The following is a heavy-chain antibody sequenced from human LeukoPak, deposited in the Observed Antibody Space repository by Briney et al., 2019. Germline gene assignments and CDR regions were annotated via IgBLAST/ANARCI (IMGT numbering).Heavy chain of an antibody. CDR3: ARGLGSSNYKGHAFDI. J-gene: IGHJ3*02. CDR2: ISFDGSSD. V-gene: IGHV3-30*04. CDR1: GFAFSTNA. Sequence: GGSLRLSCAASGFAFSTNAMHWVRQAPGKGLEWMAVISFDGSSDTYADPVEGRFTISRDNGWNSLYLQMNSLRAEDTAVYYCARGLGSSNYKGHAFDIWGQGTMVTVSS. D-gene: IGHD2-2*01.